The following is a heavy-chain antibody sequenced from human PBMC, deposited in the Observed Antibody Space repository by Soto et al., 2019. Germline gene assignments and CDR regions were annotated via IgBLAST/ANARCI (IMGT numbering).Heavy chain of an antibody. J-gene: IGHJ4*02. CDR1: GFSFSSYW. CDR3: ASQRDYGEHDY. V-gene: IGHV3-7*01. D-gene: IGHD4-17*01. Sequence: EVQVVESGGDLVQPGGSLRLSCGTSGFSFSSYWMSWVRQAPGKGLEWLANVKQDGSKTYYVESVKGRFVISRDNTKNSVFLQMNSLTVEDTAVYLCASQRDYGEHDYWGQGTLVTVSS. CDR2: VKQDGSKT.